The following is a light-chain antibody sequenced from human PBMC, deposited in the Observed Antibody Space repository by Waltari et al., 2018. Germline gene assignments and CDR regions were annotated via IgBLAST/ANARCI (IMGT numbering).Light chain of an antibody. J-gene: IGKJ4*02. CDR3: QKYEALPAT. Sequence: EIVLTQSPGTLSLSPGERATLSCRASQSISKYLGWYQQKPGQTPRLLIYEASIRATGIPDRLSGSGSWTDFSLIISRLGPEDFAVYYCQKYEALPATFGEGTNVEIK. CDR2: EAS. V-gene: IGKV3-20*01. CDR1: QSISKY.